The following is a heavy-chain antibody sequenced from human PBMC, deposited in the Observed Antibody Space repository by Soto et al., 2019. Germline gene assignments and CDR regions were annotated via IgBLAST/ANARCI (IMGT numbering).Heavy chain of an antibody. CDR3: ARGLGDYVDDYFDY. V-gene: IGHV1-18*01. CDR2: ISAYNGNT. D-gene: IGHD4-17*01. CDR1: GYTFTSYG. J-gene: IGHJ4*02. Sequence: ASVKVSCKASGYTFTSYGISWVRQAPGQGLEWMGWISAYNGNTNYAQKLQGRVTMTTDTSTSTAYMELRSLRSGDTAVYYCARGLGDYVDDYFDYWGQGTLVTVSS.